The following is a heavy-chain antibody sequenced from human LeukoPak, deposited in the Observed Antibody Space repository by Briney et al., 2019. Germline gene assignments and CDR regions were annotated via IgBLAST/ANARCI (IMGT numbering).Heavy chain of an antibody. CDR3: AKGISVVVVPAAMRFDY. CDR1: GFTFSSYA. D-gene: IGHD2-2*01. J-gene: IGHJ4*02. Sequence: PGGSLRLSCAASGFTFSSYAMSWVRQAPGKGLEWVSAISGSGGSTYYADSVKGRFTISRDNSKNTLYLQMNSLRAEDTAVYYCAKGISVVVVPAAMRFDYWGQGTLVTVSS. V-gene: IGHV3-23*01. CDR2: ISGSGGST.